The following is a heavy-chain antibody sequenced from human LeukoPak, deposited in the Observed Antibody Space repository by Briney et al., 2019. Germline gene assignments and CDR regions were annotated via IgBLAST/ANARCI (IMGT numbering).Heavy chain of an antibody. CDR1: GGSISSYY. V-gene: IGHV4-59*01. Sequence: PSETLSLTCTVSGGSISSYYWSWIRQPPGKGLEWVGYIYYSGNTNYNPSLKSRVTISVDTSKNQFSLKLSSVTAADTAMYYCARLAVDYSNYVGWFDPWGQGTLVTVSS. J-gene: IGHJ5*02. D-gene: IGHD4-11*01. CDR2: IYYSGNT. CDR3: ARLAVDYSNYVGWFDP.